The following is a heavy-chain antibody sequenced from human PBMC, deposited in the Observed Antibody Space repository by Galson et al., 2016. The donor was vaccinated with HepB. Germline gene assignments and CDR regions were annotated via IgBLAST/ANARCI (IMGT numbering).Heavy chain of an antibody. CDR2: IKPNSGGT. Sequence: SVKVSCKASGYTFTGYFIHWVRQAPGQGLEWMGWIKPNSGGTNYGQKFQGRVTMTRDTSISAAYMELSRLRSDDTAVYYCVRGSRSSSWYLVDPYNWFDPWGQGTLSPSPQ. V-gene: IGHV1-2*02. CDR1: GYTFTGYF. J-gene: IGHJ5*02. CDR3: VRGSRSSSWYLVDPYNWFDP. D-gene: IGHD6-13*01.